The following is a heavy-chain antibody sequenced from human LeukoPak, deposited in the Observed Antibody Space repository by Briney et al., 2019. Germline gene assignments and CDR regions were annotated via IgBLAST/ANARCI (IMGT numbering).Heavy chain of an antibody. Sequence: GGSLRLSCAASGFTFSSYSMNWVRQAPGKGLEWVGRIKSKTDGGTTDYAAPVKGRFTISRDDSKNTLYLQMNSLKTEDTAVYYCTHSVYCSSTSCYDYWGQGTLVAVSS. V-gene: IGHV3-15*07. D-gene: IGHD2-2*01. CDR2: IKSKTDGGTT. CDR1: GFTFSSYS. J-gene: IGHJ4*02. CDR3: THSVYCSSTSCYDY.